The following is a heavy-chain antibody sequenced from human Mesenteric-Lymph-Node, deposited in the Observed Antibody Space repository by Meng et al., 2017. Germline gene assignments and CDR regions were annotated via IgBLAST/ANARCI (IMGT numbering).Heavy chain of an antibody. D-gene: IGHD4-17*01. CDR1: GFTVSSNY. CDR3: ARDPNGDYIGAFDF. CDR2: IYSGGST. Sequence: GESLKISCAASGFTVSSNYMSWVRQAPGKGLEWVSVIYSGGSTYYADSVKGRFTISRDNSKNTVYLQMNGLRAEDTAIYFCARDPNGDYIGAFDFWGQGTMVTVSS. V-gene: IGHV3-53*01. J-gene: IGHJ3*01.